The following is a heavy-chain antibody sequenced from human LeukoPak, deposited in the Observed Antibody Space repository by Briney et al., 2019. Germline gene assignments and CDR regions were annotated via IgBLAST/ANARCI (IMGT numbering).Heavy chain of an antibody. D-gene: IGHD1-26*01. V-gene: IGHV3-30*02. J-gene: IGHJ3*02. Sequence: GGSLRLSCAASGFTFSSYGMHWVRQAPGKGLEWVAFIRYDGSNKYYADSVKGRFTISRDNSKNTLYLQMNSLRAEDTAVYYCARGNSGSYDDAFDIWGQGTMVTVSS. CDR1: GFTFSSYG. CDR3: ARGNSGSYDDAFDI. CDR2: IRYDGSNK.